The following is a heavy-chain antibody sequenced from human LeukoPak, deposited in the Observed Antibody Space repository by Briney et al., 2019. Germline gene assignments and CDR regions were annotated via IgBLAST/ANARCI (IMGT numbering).Heavy chain of an antibody. Sequence: LSGGSLRLSCAASGFTFSSYSMNWVRQAPGKGLEWVSYISSSSSTIYYADSVKGRFTISRDNSKNTLYLQMNSLRAEDTAVYYCASPSKAGTNDAFDIWGQGTMVTVSS. D-gene: IGHD3-10*01. CDR2: ISSSSSTI. V-gene: IGHV3-48*01. CDR3: ASPSKAGTNDAFDI. CDR1: GFTFSSYS. J-gene: IGHJ3*02.